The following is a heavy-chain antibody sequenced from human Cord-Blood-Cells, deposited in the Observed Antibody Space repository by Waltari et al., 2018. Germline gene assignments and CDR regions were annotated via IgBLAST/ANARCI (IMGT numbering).Heavy chain of an antibody. D-gene: IGHD1-26*01. J-gene: IGHJ5*02. V-gene: IGHV1-2*02. CDR2: INPNSGGT. CDR1: GYTFTGYY. Sequence: QVQLVQSGAEVKKPGASVKVSCKASGYTFTGYYMHWVRQAPGQGLEWRGWINPNSGGTNYAQKFQGRVTMTRDTSISTAYMELSRLRSDDTAVYYCARSSIIVGATGSWFDPWGQGTLVTVSS. CDR3: ARSSIIVGATGSWFDP.